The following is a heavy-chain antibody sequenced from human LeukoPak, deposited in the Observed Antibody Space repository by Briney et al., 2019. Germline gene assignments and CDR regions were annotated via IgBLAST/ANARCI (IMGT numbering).Heavy chain of an antibody. CDR2: IIPIFGTA. CDR1: GGTFSIYA. CDR3: ARVFQWYYDFWSGPIGYFDY. Sequence: SVTVSCKASGGTFSIYAISWVRQAPGQGLEWMGGIIPIFGTANYAQKFQGRVTITADESTSTAYMELRSLRSDDTAVYYCARVFQWYYDFWSGPIGYFDYWGQGTLVTVSS. V-gene: IGHV1-69*13. J-gene: IGHJ4*02. D-gene: IGHD3-3*01.